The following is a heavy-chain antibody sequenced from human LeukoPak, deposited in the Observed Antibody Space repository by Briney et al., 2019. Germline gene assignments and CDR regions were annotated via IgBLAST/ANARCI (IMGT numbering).Heavy chain of an antibody. D-gene: IGHD3-9*01. CDR1: GGSISSYY. Sequence: SETLSITCTVSGGSISSYYWSWIRQPPGKGLEWIGYIYYSGSTNYNPSLKSRVTISVDTSKNQFSLKLSSVTAADTAVYYCARGVTYYDILTGYYRDEDWFDPWGQGTLVTVSS. J-gene: IGHJ5*02. CDR2: IYYSGST. CDR3: ARGVTYYDILTGYYRDEDWFDP. V-gene: IGHV4-59*01.